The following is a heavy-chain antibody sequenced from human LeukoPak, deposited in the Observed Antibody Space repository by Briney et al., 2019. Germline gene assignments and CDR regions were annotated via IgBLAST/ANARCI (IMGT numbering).Heavy chain of an antibody. CDR1: GFTFSSYS. CDR3: ARDPRAYYYGSESYEPSDY. V-gene: IGHV3-21*01. CDR2: ISSSSSYI. Sequence: GGSLRLSCAASGFTFSSYSMNWVRQAQGKGLEWVSSISSSSSYIYYADSVKGRFTISRDNAKNSLYLQMNSLRAEDTAVYYCARDPRAYYYGSESYEPSDYWGQGTLVTVSS. J-gene: IGHJ4*02. D-gene: IGHD3-10*01.